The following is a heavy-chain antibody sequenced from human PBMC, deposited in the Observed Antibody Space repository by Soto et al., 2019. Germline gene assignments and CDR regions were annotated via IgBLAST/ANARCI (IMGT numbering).Heavy chain of an antibody. CDR3: ARGENYDFWSGYYAHFDY. J-gene: IGHJ4*02. V-gene: IGHV3-48*02. CDR1: GFTFSSYS. D-gene: IGHD3-3*01. Sequence: GGSLRLSCAASGFTFSSYSMNWVRQAPGKGLEWVSYISSSSSTIYYADSVKGRFTISRDNAKNSLYLQMNSLRDEDTAVYYCARGENYDFWSGYYAHFDYWGQGTLVTVSS. CDR2: ISSSSSTI.